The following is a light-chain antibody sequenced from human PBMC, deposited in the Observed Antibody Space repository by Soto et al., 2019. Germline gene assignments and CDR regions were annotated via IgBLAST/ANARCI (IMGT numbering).Light chain of an antibody. CDR2: AAT. Sequence: EIVLTQSTGTLSLSPGERATLSCRASQSLSPNSLAWYQQNRGQAPRLVMYAATTRAPGAPDRFSGSGSGKEFTRTISRLEPEDFAVYYCQQYARSPRTFGQGTKVELK. CDR3: QQYARSPRT. CDR1: QSLSPNS. V-gene: IGKV3-20*01. J-gene: IGKJ1*01.